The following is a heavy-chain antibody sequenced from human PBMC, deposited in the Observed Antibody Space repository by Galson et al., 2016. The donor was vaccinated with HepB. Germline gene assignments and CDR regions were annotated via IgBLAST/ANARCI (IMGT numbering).Heavy chain of an antibody. CDR1: GGTFNNYT. D-gene: IGHD3-9*01. Sequence: SVKVSCKASGGTFNNYTFTWVRQAPGQGLEWMGRIIPIVGRAEYAQNLQARITITADKSSSTTYMELRSLTSDDTALYYCAKAHFRMKDHLTGRQYYGLDVWGQGTTVTVS. J-gene: IGHJ6*02. CDR3: AKAHFRMKDHLTGRQYYGLDV. V-gene: IGHV1-69*02. CDR2: IIPIVGRA.